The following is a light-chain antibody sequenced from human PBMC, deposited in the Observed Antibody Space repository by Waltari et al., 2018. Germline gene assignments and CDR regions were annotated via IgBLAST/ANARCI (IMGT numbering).Light chain of an antibody. CDR3: CSYAGRGTYV. V-gene: IGLV2-23*02. J-gene: IGLJ1*01. CDR1: TSDVGNYDL. Sequence: QSALTQPASVSGTPGQSITISCTGTTSDVGNYDLVSWYQQHPGQAPKLLICEVNKRPSGVSSRFSGSKSGNTASLTISGLQAEDEADYYCCSYAGRGTYVFGSGTKVTVL. CDR2: EVN.